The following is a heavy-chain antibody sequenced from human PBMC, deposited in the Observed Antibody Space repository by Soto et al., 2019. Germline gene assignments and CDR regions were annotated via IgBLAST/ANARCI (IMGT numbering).Heavy chain of an antibody. CDR1: GYSFTSYW. D-gene: IGHD2-15*01. V-gene: IGHV5-10-1*01. CDR2: IDPSDSYT. CDR3: ATSSDGNYYYCGIDV. J-gene: IGHJ6*02. Sequence: PGESLKISCKGSGYSFTSYWISWVRQMPGKGLEWMGRIDPSDSYTNYSPSFQGHVTISADKSISTAYLQWSSLKASDTAMYYCATSSDGNYYYCGIDVWGQGTTVTVSS.